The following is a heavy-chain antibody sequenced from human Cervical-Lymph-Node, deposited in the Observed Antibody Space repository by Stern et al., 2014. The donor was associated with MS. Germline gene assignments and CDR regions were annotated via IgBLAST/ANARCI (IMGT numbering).Heavy chain of an antibody. CDR2: IDPSDTYGA. Sequence: EVQLVESGAEVKKPGESLRISCKSSGYSFSSYWITWVRQMPGKGLEWMGRIDPSDTYGANYSPSFQGHVTFSVDKSLTTAYLQWSSLKASDTAMYYCTRGQSLRRQPYYYYGMDVWGQGTTVTVSS. CDR3: TRGQSLRRQPYYYYGMDV. J-gene: IGHJ6*02. V-gene: IGHV5-10-1*03. CDR1: GYSFSSYW. D-gene: IGHD5-18*01.